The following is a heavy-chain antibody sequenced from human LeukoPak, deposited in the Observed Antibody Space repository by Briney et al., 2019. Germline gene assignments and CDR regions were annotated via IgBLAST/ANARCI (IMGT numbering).Heavy chain of an antibody. V-gene: IGHV1-46*01. J-gene: IGHJ4*02. CDR2: IYPRDGST. CDR1: GYTFASNY. Sequence: ASVKVSCKASGYTFASNYIHWVRQAPGQGLEWMGMIYPRDGSTSYAQKFQGRVTVTRDTSTSTVHMELSGLRSEDTAVYYCARDQEGFDYWGQGTLVTVSS. CDR3: ARDQEGFDY.